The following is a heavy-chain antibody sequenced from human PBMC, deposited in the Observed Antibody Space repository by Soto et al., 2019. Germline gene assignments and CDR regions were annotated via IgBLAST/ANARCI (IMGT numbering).Heavy chain of an antibody. J-gene: IGHJ6*02. CDR3: ARDDAGPDIYYYGMDV. D-gene: IGHD2-15*01. V-gene: IGHV3-33*01. Sequence: KGLEWVAVIWYDGSNKYYADSVKGRFTISRDNSKNTLYLQMNSLRAEDTAVYYCARDDAGPDIYYYGMDVWGQGTTVTSP. CDR2: IWYDGSNK.